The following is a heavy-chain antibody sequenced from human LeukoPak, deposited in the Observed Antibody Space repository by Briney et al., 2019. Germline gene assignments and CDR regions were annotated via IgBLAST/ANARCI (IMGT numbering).Heavy chain of an antibody. J-gene: IGHJ6*02. Sequence: GASVKVSCKASGYTFTSYDINWVRQATGQGLEWMGWMNPNSGNTGYAQKFQGRVTMTRNTSISTAYMELSSLRSEDTAVYYCARCKNWAYYYYGMDVWGQGTTVTVSS. V-gene: IGHV1-8*01. D-gene: IGHD7-27*01. CDR2: MNPNSGNT. CDR1: GYTFTSYD. CDR3: ARCKNWAYYYYGMDV.